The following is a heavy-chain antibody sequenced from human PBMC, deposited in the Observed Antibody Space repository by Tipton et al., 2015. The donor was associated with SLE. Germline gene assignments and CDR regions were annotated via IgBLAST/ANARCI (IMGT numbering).Heavy chain of an antibody. CDR1: GFTFSRYA. CDR2: VWFDGGHK. V-gene: IGHV3-33*03. D-gene: IGHD5-12*01. CDR3: AKDGYIQL. Sequence: QLVQSGGGVVQPGRSLRLSCAASGFTFSRYAMHWVRQAPGKGLEWVASVWFDGGHKNYRESVKGRFTISRDNSKNTLYLQMNSLRADDTAVYYCAKDGYIQLWGQGTMVTVSS. J-gene: IGHJ3*01.